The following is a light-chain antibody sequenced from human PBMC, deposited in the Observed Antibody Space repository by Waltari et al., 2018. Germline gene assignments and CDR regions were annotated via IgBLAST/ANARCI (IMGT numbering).Light chain of an antibody. CDR3: QQYNSYST. J-gene: IGKJ1*01. CDR1: QSISSW. CDR2: KAS. V-gene: IGKV1-5*03. Sequence: DIQMTQSPSTLSASVGDRVPITCRASQSISSWLAWYQQKPGKAPKLLIYKASSLESGVPSRFSGSGSGTEFTLTISSLQPDDFATYYCQQYNSYSTFGQGTKVEI.